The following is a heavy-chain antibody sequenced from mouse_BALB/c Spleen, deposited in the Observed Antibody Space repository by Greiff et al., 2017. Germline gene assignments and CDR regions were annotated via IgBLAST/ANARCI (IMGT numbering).Heavy chain of an antibody. CDR3: EREYYDCDGLDD. V-gene: IGHV1-7*01. D-gene: IGHD2-4*01. Sequence: VKLQESGAELAKPGASVKMSCTASGYTFTSYWMHWVKQKPGQGLEWIGYINPSTGYTEYNQKFKDKATLTADKSSSTAYMQLSSLTSEDSAVYYCEREYYDCDGLDDWGQGTSVTVSA. CDR2: INPSTGYT. J-gene: IGHJ4*01. CDR1: GYTFTSYW.